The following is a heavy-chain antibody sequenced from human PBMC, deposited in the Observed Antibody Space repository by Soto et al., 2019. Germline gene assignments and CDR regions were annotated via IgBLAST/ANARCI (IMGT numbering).Heavy chain of an antibody. CDR3: ARVSARPDDAFDI. Sequence: ASAKVSCKASGYTFTGYYMHWVRQAPGQGLEWMGWINPNSGGTNYAQKFQGWVTMTRDTSISTAYMELSRLRSDDTAVYYCARVSARPDDAFDIWGQGTMVTVSS. CDR2: INPNSGGT. V-gene: IGHV1-2*04. J-gene: IGHJ3*02. CDR1: GYTFTGYY.